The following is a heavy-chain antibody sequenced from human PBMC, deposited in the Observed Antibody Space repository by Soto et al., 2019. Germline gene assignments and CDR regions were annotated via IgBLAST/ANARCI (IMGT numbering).Heavy chain of an antibody. CDR2: ISGSGGST. J-gene: IGHJ1*01. D-gene: IGHD3-22*01. Sequence: EVQLLESGGGLVQPGGSLRLSCAASGFTFSSYAMTWVRQAPGKGLEWVSAISGSGGSTYYADSVKGRFTISGGNSKNTLYLQMNSLRAEDTAVYYCAKDLGDSSGYYYGYFQHWGQGTLVTVSS. V-gene: IGHV3-23*01. CDR3: AKDLGDSSGYYYGYFQH. CDR1: GFTFSSYA.